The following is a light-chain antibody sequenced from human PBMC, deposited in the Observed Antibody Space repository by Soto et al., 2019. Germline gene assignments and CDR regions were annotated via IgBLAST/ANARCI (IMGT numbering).Light chain of an antibody. J-gene: IGLJ1*01. CDR3: SSYTSSSSYV. CDR1: SGDVGAYNF. CDR2: EVS. V-gene: IGLV2-14*01. Sequence: QSVLTQPASVSGSPGQSITISCTGTSGDVGAYNFVSWYQQYPGKAPKLMIYEVSHRPSGVSIRFSGSKSGNTASLTISGLQAEDEADYYCSSYTSSSSYVFGTGTKSPS.